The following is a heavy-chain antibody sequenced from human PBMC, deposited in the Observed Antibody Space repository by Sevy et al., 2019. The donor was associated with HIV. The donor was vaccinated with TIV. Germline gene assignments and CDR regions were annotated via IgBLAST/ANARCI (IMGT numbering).Heavy chain of an antibody. CDR3: ARDIQESYDFWSGYFDY. CDR1: GFTFSSYA. D-gene: IGHD3-3*01. J-gene: IGHJ4*02. CDR2: ISYDGSNK. V-gene: IGHV3-30*04. Sequence: GRSLRLSCAASGFTFSSYAMHWVRQAPGKGLEWVAVISYDGSNKYYADSVKGRFTISRDNSKNTLYLQMNSLRAEDTAVYYCARDIQESYDFWSGYFDYWGQGTLVTVSS.